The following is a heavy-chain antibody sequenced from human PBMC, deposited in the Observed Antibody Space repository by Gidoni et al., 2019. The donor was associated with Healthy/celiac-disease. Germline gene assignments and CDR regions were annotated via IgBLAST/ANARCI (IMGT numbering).Heavy chain of an antibody. CDR1: GFTFSSYA. D-gene: IGHD3-10*01. V-gene: IGHV3-30-3*01. J-gene: IGHJ6*02. CDR2: ISYDGSNK. Sequence: QVQLVESGGGVVQPGRSLRLFCAASGFTFSSYALPRVRQAPGKGLEWVAVISYDGSNKYYADSVKGRFTISRDNSKNTLYLQMNSLRAEDTAVYYCARVRKLMVRGVIDYYYGMDVWGQETTVTVSS. CDR3: ARVRKLMVRGVIDYYYGMDV.